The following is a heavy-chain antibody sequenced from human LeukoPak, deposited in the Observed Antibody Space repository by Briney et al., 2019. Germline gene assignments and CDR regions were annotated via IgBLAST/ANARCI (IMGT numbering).Heavy chain of an antibody. J-gene: IGHJ4*02. D-gene: IGHD1-26*01. CDR2: ISGSGGST. CDR3: AKDQTRELLGYFDY. V-gene: IGHV3-23*01. Sequence: GGSLRLSCAASGFTFSSYAMSWVRQAPGKGLEWVSAISGSGGSTYYADSVKGRFTISRDNSKNTLYLQMSSLRAEDTAVYYCAKDQTRELLGYFDYWGQGTLVTVSS. CDR1: GFTFSSYA.